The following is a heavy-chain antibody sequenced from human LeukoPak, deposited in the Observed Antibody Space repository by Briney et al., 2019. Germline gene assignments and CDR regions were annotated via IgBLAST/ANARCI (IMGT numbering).Heavy chain of an antibody. D-gene: IGHD6-13*01. Sequence: GGSLRLSCAASGFTFSSYWMHWVRQAPGKGLVWVSRINSDGSSTSYADSVKGRFTISRDNAKNTLYLQMNSLRAEDTAVYYCARGAHAIGIAAEFYYMDVWGKGTTATISS. V-gene: IGHV3-74*01. CDR3: ARGAHAIGIAAEFYYMDV. J-gene: IGHJ6*03. CDR1: GFTFSSYW. CDR2: INSDGSST.